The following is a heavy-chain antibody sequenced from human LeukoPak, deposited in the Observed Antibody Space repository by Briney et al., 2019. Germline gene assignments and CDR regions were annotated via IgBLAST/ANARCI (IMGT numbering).Heavy chain of an antibody. Sequence: SETLSLTCTVSGYSISSGYYWGWIRQPPGKGLEWIGSIYHSGSTYYNPSLKSRVTISVDTSKNQFSLKLSSVTAADTAVYYCARKRDTAPYNWFDPWGQGTLVTVSS. CDR3: ARKRDTAPYNWFDP. D-gene: IGHD5-18*01. CDR1: GYSISSGYY. J-gene: IGHJ5*02. CDR2: IYHSGST. V-gene: IGHV4-38-2*02.